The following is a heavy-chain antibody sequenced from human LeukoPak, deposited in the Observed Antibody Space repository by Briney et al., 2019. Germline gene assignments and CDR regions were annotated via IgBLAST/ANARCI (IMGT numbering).Heavy chain of an antibody. Sequence: PGGSLRLSCTASGFPFSTYSMNWVRQAPGKGLEWVSSISSGSSYIFYADSAKGRFTISRDNAKNSLYLEMNSLRAEDTAVYYCARDVRGVSDYWGQGTLVTVSS. CDR3: ARDVRGVSDY. J-gene: IGHJ4*02. CDR2: ISSGSSYI. V-gene: IGHV3-21*06. D-gene: IGHD3-10*02. CDR1: GFPFSTYS.